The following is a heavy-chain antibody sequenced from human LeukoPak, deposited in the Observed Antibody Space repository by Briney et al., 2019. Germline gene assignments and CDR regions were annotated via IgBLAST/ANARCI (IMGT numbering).Heavy chain of an antibody. CDR2: INPSGGST. J-gene: IGHJ4*02. D-gene: IGHD3-22*01. CDR3: ARDGNYDSSGYYFDY. CDR1: GYTFTSYY. V-gene: IGHV1-46*01. Sequence: GASVKVSCKASGYTFTSYYMHWVRQAPGQGLEWMGIINPSGGSTSYAQKFQGRVTMTRDTSTSTVYMELSSLRSEDTAVYCCARDGNYDSSGYYFDYWGQGTLVTVSS.